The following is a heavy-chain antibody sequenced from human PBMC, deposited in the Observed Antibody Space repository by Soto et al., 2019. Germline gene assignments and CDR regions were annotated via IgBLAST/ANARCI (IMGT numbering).Heavy chain of an antibody. CDR3: AIRPGPIFEGALDY. J-gene: IGHJ4*02. V-gene: IGHV3-23*01. Sequence: EVQLLESGGDLVQPGGSLRLSCAASGLTSNRDAMTWVRQAPGKGLEWVSILSGSDGRTHYAESVKGRFTISIDSSKNTHYLQMNSLRAEDTAVYYCAIRPGPIFEGALDYWGQGTLVTVST. CDR2: LSGSDGRT. D-gene: IGHD3-3*01. CDR1: GLTSNRDA.